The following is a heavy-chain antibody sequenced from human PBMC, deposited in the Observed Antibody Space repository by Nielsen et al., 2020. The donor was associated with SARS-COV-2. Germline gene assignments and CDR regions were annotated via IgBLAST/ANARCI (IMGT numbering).Heavy chain of an antibody. D-gene: IGHD3-22*01. J-gene: IGHJ4*02. CDR3: ARGRRGDSSGYYSGFDY. Sequence: WVRQAPGQGLEWMGWMNPNSGNTGYAQKFQGRVTMTRNTSISTAYMELSSLRSEDTAVYYCARGRRGDSSGYYSGFDYWGQGTLVTV. V-gene: IGHV1-8*01. CDR2: MNPNSGNT.